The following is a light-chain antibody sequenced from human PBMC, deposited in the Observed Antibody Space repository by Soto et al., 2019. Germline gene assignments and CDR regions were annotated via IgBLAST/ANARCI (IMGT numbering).Light chain of an antibody. CDR2: WAS. J-gene: IGKJ4*01. V-gene: IGKV4-1*01. CDR3: QQYYSNPELT. CDR1: ESLLYSSNNKNY. Sequence: IVMTQSPDPLAVSLGERATINCKSSESLLYSSNNKNYLAWFQHKPGQPPKLLLYWASTRESGVPDRFSGSGSGTDFTLTISSLQAEDVAVYYCQQYYSNPELTFGGGTTVDIK.